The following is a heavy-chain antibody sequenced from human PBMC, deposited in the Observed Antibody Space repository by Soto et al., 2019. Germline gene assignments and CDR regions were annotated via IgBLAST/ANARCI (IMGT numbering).Heavy chain of an antibody. CDR3: ARGRYYDFWSGPAGWYFDY. Sequence: SETLSLTCAVYGGSFSGYYWSWIRQPPGKGLEWIGEINHSGSTNYNPSLKSRVTISVDTSKNQFSLKLSSVTAADTAVYYCARGRYYDFWSGPAGWYFDYWGQGTLVPVSS. D-gene: IGHD3-3*01. V-gene: IGHV4-34*01. CDR2: INHSGST. J-gene: IGHJ4*02. CDR1: GGSFSGYY.